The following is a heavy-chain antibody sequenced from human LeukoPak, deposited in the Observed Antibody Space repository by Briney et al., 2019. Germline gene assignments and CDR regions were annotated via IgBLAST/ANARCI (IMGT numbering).Heavy chain of an antibody. Sequence: SETLSLTCTVSGGSISSSSYYWGWIRQPPGKGLEWIGSIYYSGSTNYNPSLKSRVTISVDTSKNQFSLKLSSVTAADTAVYYCARIIAARPPGYYYYYYMDVWGKGTTVTVSS. CDR3: ARIIAARPPGYYYYYYMDV. CDR1: GGSISSSSYY. J-gene: IGHJ6*03. D-gene: IGHD6-6*01. V-gene: IGHV4-39*07. CDR2: IYYSGST.